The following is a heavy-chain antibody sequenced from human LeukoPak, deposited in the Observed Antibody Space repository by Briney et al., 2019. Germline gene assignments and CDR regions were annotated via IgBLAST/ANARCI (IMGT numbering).Heavy chain of an antibody. J-gene: IGHJ4*02. CDR1: GFTFSSYW. V-gene: IGHV3-74*01. Sequence: GGSLRLSCAVSGFTFSSYWMHWVRQAPGKGLVWVSRISSDGSITSYADSVKGRFTISRDNAKNTLYLQLNSLRAEDTAVYFCARVPRPYSSGWYDYWGQGTLVTVSS. CDR3: ARVPRPYSSGWYDY. D-gene: IGHD6-19*01. CDR2: ISSDGSIT.